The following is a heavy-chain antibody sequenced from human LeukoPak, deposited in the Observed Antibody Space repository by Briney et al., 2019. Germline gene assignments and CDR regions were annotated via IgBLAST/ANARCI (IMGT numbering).Heavy chain of an antibody. D-gene: IGHD1-26*01. CDR2: INWNGGST. CDR1: GFTFDDYG. Sequence: GGSLRLSCAASGFTFDDYGMSWVRQAPGKGLEWVSGINWNGGSTGYADSVKGRFTISRDNAKNSLYPQMNSLRAEDTALYYCARAVILGAGDAFDIWGQGTMVTVSS. V-gene: IGHV3-20*04. CDR3: ARAVILGAGDAFDI. J-gene: IGHJ3*02.